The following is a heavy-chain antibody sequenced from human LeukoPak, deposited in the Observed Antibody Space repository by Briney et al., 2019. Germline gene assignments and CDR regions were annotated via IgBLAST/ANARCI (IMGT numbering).Heavy chain of an antibody. Sequence: SETLSLTCAVSGGFTSIYYWSWIRQTAGKGLEWIGRINTSGSSNYNPSLKSRVTMSVDTSKSQFSLKLSSVSAADTAVFYCARDLDTTFDYWGQGILVTVSS. D-gene: IGHD5-18*01. V-gene: IGHV4-4*07. CDR2: INTSGSS. CDR1: GGFTSIYY. CDR3: ARDLDTTFDY. J-gene: IGHJ4*02.